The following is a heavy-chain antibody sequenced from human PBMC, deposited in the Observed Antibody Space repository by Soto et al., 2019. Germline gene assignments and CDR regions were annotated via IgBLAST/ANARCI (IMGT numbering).Heavy chain of an antibody. V-gene: IGHV4-34*01. D-gene: IGHD5-12*01. J-gene: IGHJ3*02. CDR3: ARGLDGYNWNAFDI. Sequence: PSETLSLTCAVYGGSFSGYYWSWILQPPGKGLEWIGEINHSGSTNYNPSLKSRVTISVDTSKNQFSLKLSSVTAADTAVYYCARGLDGYNWNAFDIWGQGTMVTVSS. CDR1: GGSFSGYY. CDR2: INHSGST.